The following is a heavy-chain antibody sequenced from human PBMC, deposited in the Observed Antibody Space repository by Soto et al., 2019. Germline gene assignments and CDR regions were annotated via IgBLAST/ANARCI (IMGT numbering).Heavy chain of an antibody. CDR3: VRDASSGYRGWWDP. Sequence: VKLVQSGTEVKKPGASVKVSCKTSGYTFTSYGISWVRQAPGQGLEWMGLISPYNGDTIYARKFQGRVIVTADTATSTVYMELRSLRSDDTAVYYCVRDASSGYRGWWDPWGQGTLVTVSS. V-gene: IGHV1-18*01. J-gene: IGHJ5*02. CDR1: GYTFTSYG. CDR2: ISPYNGDT. D-gene: IGHD5-18*01.